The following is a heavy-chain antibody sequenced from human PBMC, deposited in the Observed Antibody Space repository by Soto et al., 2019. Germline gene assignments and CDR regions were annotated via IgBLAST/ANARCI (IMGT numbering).Heavy chain of an antibody. CDR2: INTYNGNT. D-gene: IGHD3-10*01. CDR3: ARGVGSGTYYNQYNWFDP. CDR1: GYTFTNYG. J-gene: IGHJ5*02. Sequence: ASVKVSCKASGYTFTNYGISWVRQDPGQGLEWMGWINTYNGNTNHAQKLQGRVTMTTDTSTSTAYMELRSLRSDDTAVYYCARGVGSGTYYNQYNWFDPWGQGTLVTVS. V-gene: IGHV1-18*01.